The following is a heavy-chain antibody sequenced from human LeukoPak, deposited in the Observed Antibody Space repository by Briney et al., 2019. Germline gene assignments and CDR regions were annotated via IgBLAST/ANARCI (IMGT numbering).Heavy chain of an antibody. CDR1: GFTFSSYG. Sequence: GGSLRLSCAASGFTFSSYGMHWVRQAPGKGLEWVAVISYDGSNKYYADSVKGRFTISRDNSKNTLYLQMNSLRAEDTAVYYCAKAPSGDSGGPYYYYYYYMDVWGKGTTVTISS. CDR2: ISYDGSNK. V-gene: IGHV3-30*18. J-gene: IGHJ6*03. CDR3: AKAPSGDSGGPYYYYYYYMDV. D-gene: IGHD6-19*01.